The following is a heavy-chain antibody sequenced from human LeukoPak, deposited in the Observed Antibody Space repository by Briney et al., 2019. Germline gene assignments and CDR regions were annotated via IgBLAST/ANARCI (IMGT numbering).Heavy chain of an antibody. CDR2: ISWNSGSI. D-gene: IGHD2-2*01. CDR3: AKGYCSSTSCLVDY. Sequence: PGGSLRLSCAASGFTFDDCAMHWVRQAPGKGLEWVSGISWNSGSIGYADSVKGRFTISRDNAKNSLYLQMNSLRAEDTALYYCAKGYCSSTSCLVDYWGQGTLVTVSS. J-gene: IGHJ4*02. CDR1: GFTFDDCA. V-gene: IGHV3-9*01.